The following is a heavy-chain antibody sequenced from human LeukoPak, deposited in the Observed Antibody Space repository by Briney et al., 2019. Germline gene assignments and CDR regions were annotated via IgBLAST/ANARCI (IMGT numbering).Heavy chain of an antibody. V-gene: IGHV3-30*18. CDR3: AKGSSTSCYYGHFDY. CDR1: GFTFSSYG. D-gene: IGHD2-2*01. Sequence: SGGSLRLSCAASGFTFSSYGMHWVRQAPGKGLEWVAVISYDGSNKYYADSVKGRFTISRDNSKNTLYLQMNSLRAEDTAVYYCAKGSSTSCYYGHFDYWGQGTLVTVSS. J-gene: IGHJ4*02. CDR2: ISYDGSNK.